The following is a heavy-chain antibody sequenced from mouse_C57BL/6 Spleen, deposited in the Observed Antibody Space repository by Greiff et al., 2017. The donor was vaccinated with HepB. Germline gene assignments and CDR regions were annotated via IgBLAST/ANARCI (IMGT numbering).Heavy chain of an antibody. V-gene: IGHV3-6*01. Sequence: VQLKESGPGLVKPSQSLSLTCSVTGYSITSGYYWNWIRQFPGNKLEWMGYISYDGSNNYNPSLKNRISITRDTSKNQFFLKLNSVTTEDTATYYCAREGGDGYYYAMDYWGQGTSVTVSS. J-gene: IGHJ4*01. CDR2: ISYDGSN. D-gene: IGHD2-3*01. CDR3: AREGGDGYYYAMDY. CDR1: GYSITSGYY.